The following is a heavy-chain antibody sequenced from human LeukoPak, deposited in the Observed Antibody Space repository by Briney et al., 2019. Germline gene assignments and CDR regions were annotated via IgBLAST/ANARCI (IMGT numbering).Heavy chain of an antibody. CDR3: AKRMGGTKSFDY. V-gene: IGHV3-23*01. D-gene: IGHD1-26*01. CDR2: ICGSGGTT. J-gene: IGHJ4*02. CDR1: GFTFSSYA. Sequence: AGGSLRLSCAASGFTFSSYAMSWVRQAPGKGLEWVSVICGSGGTTYYADSVKGRFTISRDNSENTLYLQMNSLRAEDTAVFYCAKRMGGTKSFDYWGQGTLVSVSS.